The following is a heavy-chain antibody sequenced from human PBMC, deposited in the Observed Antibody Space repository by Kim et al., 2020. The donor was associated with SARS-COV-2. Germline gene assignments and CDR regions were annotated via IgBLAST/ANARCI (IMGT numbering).Heavy chain of an antibody. Sequence: SETLSLTCTVSGGSISSSSYYWGWIRQPPGKGLEWIGSIYYSGSTYYNPSLKSRVTISVDTSKSQFSLKLSSVTAADTAVYYCARSQYSSSWYMNWFDPWGQGTLVTVSS. V-gene: IGHV4-39*07. CDR3: ARSQYSSSWYMNWFDP. CDR1: GGSISSSSYY. D-gene: IGHD6-13*01. CDR2: IYYSGST. J-gene: IGHJ5*02.